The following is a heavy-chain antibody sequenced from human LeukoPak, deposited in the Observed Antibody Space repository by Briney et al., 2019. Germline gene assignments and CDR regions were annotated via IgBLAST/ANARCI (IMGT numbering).Heavy chain of an antibody. J-gene: IGHJ4*02. CDR2: IYYSGST. D-gene: IGHD2-15*01. CDR1: GGSISSYY. V-gene: IGHV4-59*08. Sequence: SETLSLTCTVSGGSISSYYWSWIRQPPGKGLEWIGYIYYSGSTNYNPSLKSRVTISVDTSKNQFSLKLSSVTAADTAVYYCERHRVPGYCSGGSCSSPRPLVRGYYFDYWGQGTLVTVSS. CDR3: ERHRVPGYCSGGSCSSPRPLVRGYYFDY.